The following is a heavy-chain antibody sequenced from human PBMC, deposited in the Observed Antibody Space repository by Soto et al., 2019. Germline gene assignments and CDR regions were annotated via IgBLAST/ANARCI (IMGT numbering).Heavy chain of an antibody. D-gene: IGHD6-13*01. J-gene: IGHJ4*02. CDR2: ISSSSSYT. CDR3: ARSSSSYDY. CDR1: GFTFIDYY. V-gene: IGHV3-11*06. Sequence: WGSLRLSCAASGFTFIDYYISLIRQAPLKGLEWVSYISSSSSYTNYADSVKGRFTISRDNAKNSLYLQMNSLRAEDTAVYYCARSSSSYDYWGQGTLVTVSS.